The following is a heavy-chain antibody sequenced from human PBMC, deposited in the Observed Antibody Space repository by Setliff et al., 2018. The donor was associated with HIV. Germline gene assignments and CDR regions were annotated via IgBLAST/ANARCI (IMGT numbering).Heavy chain of an antibody. CDR3: ARSFYESSGYYFGY. CDR1: GFTYSSYW. Sequence: SCAASGFTYSSYWMSWVRQAPGKGLEWVANIKQDGSEKYYVDSVKGRFTISRDNAKNSLYLQMNSLRAEDTAVYYCARSFYESSGYYFGYWGQGTLVTVSS. V-gene: IGHV3-7*05. CDR2: IKQDGSEK. J-gene: IGHJ4*02. D-gene: IGHD3-22*01.